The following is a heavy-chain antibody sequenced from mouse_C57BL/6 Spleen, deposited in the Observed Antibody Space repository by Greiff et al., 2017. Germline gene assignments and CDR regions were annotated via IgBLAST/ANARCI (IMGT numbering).Heavy chain of an antibody. J-gene: IGHJ1*03. CDR2: IDPETGGN. Sequence: QVQLKQSGAELVRPGASVTLSCKASGYTFTDYEMHWVKQTPVHGLEWIGAIDPETGGNAYNQKFKGKAILTADKSSSTAYMELRRLTSEDSAVYYCTRGGNYRYFDVWGTGTTVTVSS. CDR1: GYTFTDYE. V-gene: IGHV1-15*01. CDR3: TRGGNYRYFDV. D-gene: IGHD2-1*01.